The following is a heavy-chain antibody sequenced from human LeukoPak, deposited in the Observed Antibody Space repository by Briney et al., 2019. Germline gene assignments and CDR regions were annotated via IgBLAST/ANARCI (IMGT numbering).Heavy chain of an antibody. CDR1: GYTFTSYA. Sequence: ASVKVSCKASGYTFTSYAMHWVRQAPGQRLEWMGWINAGNGNTKYSQKFQGRVTITRDTSASTAYMELSSLRSEDTAVYYCARSSGYYLPNFDHWGQGTLVTVSS. J-gene: IGHJ4*02. V-gene: IGHV1-3*01. CDR3: ARSSGYYLPNFDH. D-gene: IGHD3-22*01. CDR2: INAGNGNT.